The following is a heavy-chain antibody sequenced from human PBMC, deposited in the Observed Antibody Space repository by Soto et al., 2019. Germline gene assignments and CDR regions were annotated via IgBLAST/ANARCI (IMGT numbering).Heavy chain of an antibody. CDR1: GFTFSSYA. D-gene: IGHD3-22*01. CDR3: AKDQVTMIVVVITLGTHLFDY. J-gene: IGHJ4*02. CDR2: ISGSGGST. V-gene: IGHV3-23*01. Sequence: EVQLLESGGGLVQPGGSLRLSCATSGFTFSSYAMSWVRQAPGKGLEWVSAISGSGGSTYYADSVKGRFTISRDNSKNTLYLQMNSLRAEDTAVYYCAKDQVTMIVVVITLGTHLFDYWGQGTLVTVSS.